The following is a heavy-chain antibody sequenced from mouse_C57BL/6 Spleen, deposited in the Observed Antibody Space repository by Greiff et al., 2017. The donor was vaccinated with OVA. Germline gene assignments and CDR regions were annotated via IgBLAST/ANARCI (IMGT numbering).Heavy chain of an antibody. D-gene: IGHD1-1*02. CDR3: VYGYEAMDY. V-gene: IGHV1-50*01. J-gene: IGHJ4*01. CDR1: GYTFTSYW. Sequence: QVQLQQPGAELVKPGASVKLSCKASGYTFTSYWMQWVKQRPGQGLEWIGESDPSDSYTNYNQKFKGKATLTVDTSSSTAYMQLSSLTSEDSAVYYCVYGYEAMDYWGQGTSVTVSS. CDR2: SDPSDSYT.